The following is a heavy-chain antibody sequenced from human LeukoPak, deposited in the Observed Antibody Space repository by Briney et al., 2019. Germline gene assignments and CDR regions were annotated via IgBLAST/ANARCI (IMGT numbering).Heavy chain of an antibody. D-gene: IGHD3-10*01. CDR1: GFTFSSYA. V-gene: IGHV3-30*04. CDR3: ARGLPVRGVMSYYYLDY. J-gene: IGHJ4*02. Sequence: GRSLRLSCAASGFTFSSYAMHWVRQAPGKGLEWVAVISYDGSNKYYADSVKGRFTISRDNSKNTLYLQMNSLRAEDTAVYYCARGLPVRGVMSYYYLDYWGQGTLVTVSS. CDR2: ISYDGSNK.